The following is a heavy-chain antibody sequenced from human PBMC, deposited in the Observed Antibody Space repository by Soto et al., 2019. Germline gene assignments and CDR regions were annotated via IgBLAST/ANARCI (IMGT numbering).Heavy chain of an antibody. CDR2: IYYSGST. V-gene: IGHV4-59*01. Sequence: SETLSLTCTVSGGSISGYYWSWIRQPPGKGLEWIGYIYYSGSTNYNPSLKSRVTISVDTSKNQFSLKLSSVTAADTAVYYCARVSLRFLEGLPRSGAFDIWGQGTMVTVSS. CDR3: ARVSLRFLEGLPRSGAFDI. D-gene: IGHD3-3*01. J-gene: IGHJ3*02. CDR1: GGSISGYY.